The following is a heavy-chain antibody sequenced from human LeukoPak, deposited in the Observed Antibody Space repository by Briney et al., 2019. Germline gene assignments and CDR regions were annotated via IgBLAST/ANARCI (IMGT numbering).Heavy chain of an antibody. D-gene: IGHD4-11*01. CDR1: GGSFSGYY. V-gene: IGHV4-34*01. CDR3: ARGVRVYSNYPTYYYYYYMDV. Sequence: PSETLSLTCAVYGGSFSGYYWSWIRQPPGKGLEWIGEINHSGSTNYIPSLKSRVTISVDTSKNQFSLKLSSVTAADTAVYYCARGVRVYSNYPTYYYYYYMDVWGKGTTVTVSS. J-gene: IGHJ6*03. CDR2: INHSGST.